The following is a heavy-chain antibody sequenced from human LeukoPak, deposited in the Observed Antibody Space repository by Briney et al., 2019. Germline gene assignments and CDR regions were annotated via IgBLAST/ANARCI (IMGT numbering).Heavy chain of an antibody. D-gene: IGHD1-20*01. CDR1: GFTFSSYA. CDR2: IKTKTDGGTT. J-gene: IGHJ4*02. CDR3: TTIGLTGTTWIY. Sequence: SGGSLRLSCAASGFTFSSYAMSWVRQAPGKGLEWVGRIKTKTDGGTTDYAAPVKGRFTISRDDSKNILYLQMNTLKTEDTAVYYCTTIGLTGTTWIYWGLGTLVTVSS. V-gene: IGHV3-15*01.